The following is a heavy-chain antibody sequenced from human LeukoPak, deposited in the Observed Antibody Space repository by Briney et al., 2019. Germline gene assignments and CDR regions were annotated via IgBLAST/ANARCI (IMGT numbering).Heavy chain of an antibody. V-gene: IGHV1-69*05. CDR3: ARGTLENPAGGY. J-gene: IGHJ4*02. Sequence: ASVKVSCKASGYTFTSYDISWVRQAPGQGLEWMGGIIPIFGTANYAQKFQGRVTITTDESTSTAYMELSSLRSEDTAVYYCARGTLENPAGGYWGQGTLVTVSS. CDR2: IIPIFGTA. D-gene: IGHD2/OR15-2a*01. CDR1: GYTFTSYD.